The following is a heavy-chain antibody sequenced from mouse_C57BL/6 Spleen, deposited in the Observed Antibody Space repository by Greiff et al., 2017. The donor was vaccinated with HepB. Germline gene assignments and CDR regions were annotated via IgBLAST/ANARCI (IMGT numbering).Heavy chain of an antibody. CDR2: IYPGDGDT. Sequence: VKLVESGAELVKPGASVKISCKASGYAFSSYWMNWVKQRPGKGLEWIGQIYPGDGDTNYNGKFKGKATLTVDKSSSTAYMQLSSLTSEDSAVYYCAREVRPLYFDVWGTGTTVTVSS. J-gene: IGHJ1*03. V-gene: IGHV1-80*01. CDR1: GYAFSSYW. D-gene: IGHD2-14*01. CDR3: AREVRPLYFDV.